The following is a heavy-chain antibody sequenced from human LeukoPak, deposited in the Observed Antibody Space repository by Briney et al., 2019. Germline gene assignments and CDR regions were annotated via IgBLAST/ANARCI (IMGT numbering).Heavy chain of an antibody. J-gene: IGHJ4*02. CDR2: IWYDGSNK. CDR1: GFTFSSYG. Sequence: GGSLRLSCAASGFTFSSYGMHWVRQAPGKGLEWVAVIWYDGSNKYYADSVKGRFTISRDNSKNTLYLQMNSLRAEDTAVYYCARDDPSMIAALHYWGQGTLVTVSS. CDR3: ARDDPSMIAALHY. V-gene: IGHV3-33*01. D-gene: IGHD6-6*01.